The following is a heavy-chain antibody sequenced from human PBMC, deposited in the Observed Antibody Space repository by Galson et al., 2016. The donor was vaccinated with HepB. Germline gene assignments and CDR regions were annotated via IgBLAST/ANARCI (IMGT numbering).Heavy chain of an antibody. V-gene: IGHV3-30*04. CDR2: TSYDGETK. Sequence: SLRLSCAASGFTFSIEAMYWVRQAPDKGLEFVAATSYDGETKYYADSVRGRFTISRDNSKNTLYLQMSSLRAEDTAMYYCAKATPYYDVLTGFFVYYSDYWGHGTLVTVSS. J-gene: IGHJ4*01. D-gene: IGHD3-9*01. CDR1: GFTFSIEA. CDR3: AKATPYYDVLTGFFVYYSDY.